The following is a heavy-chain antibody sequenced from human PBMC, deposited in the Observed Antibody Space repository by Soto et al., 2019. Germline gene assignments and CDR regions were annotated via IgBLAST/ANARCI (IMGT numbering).Heavy chain of an antibody. J-gene: IGHJ6*02. CDR2: IYYSGST. Sequence: SETLSLTCTVSGGSISSDYWSWMRQPPGQGLEWIGYIYYSGSTNYNPSLKSRVTISVDTSKNQFSLKLSSVTAADTAVYYCAREGLVLVPTTVNSDYYYYAMDVWGQGTTVT. CDR3: AREGLVLVPTTVNSDYYYYAMDV. CDR1: GGSISSDY. D-gene: IGHD4-17*01. V-gene: IGHV4-59*01.